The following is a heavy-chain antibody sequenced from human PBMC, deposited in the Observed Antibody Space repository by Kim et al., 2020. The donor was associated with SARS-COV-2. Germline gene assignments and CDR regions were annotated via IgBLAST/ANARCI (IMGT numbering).Heavy chain of an antibody. Sequence: PVKGRFTISRDDSKNTLYRQMNSLKTEDTAVYYCTTDSNPYYYDSSGYYYWGQGTLVTVSS. CDR3: TTDSNPYYYDSSGYYY. V-gene: IGHV3-15*01. D-gene: IGHD3-22*01. J-gene: IGHJ4*02.